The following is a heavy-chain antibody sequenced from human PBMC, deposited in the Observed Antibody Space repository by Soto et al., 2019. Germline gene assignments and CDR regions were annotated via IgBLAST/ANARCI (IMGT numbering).Heavy chain of an antibody. CDR3: ARARIEGDRGDALDI. D-gene: IGHD1-26*01. V-gene: IGHV3-48*02. Sequence: GGSLRLSCAASGFTFSSYIMNWVRQAPGEGLEWISYITSSSSSIYYADSVKGRFTISRDNAKNSLYLQMNSLRDEDTAVYYYARARIEGDRGDALDICGQGTMVTVSS. J-gene: IGHJ3*02. CDR2: ITSSSSSI. CDR1: GFTFSSYI.